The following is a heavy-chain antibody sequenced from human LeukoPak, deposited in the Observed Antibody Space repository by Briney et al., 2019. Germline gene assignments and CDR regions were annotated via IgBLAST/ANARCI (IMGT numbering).Heavy chain of an antibody. D-gene: IGHD3-22*01. CDR2: IYYSGST. Sequence: PSETLSLTCTVSGGSISSSSYYWGWIRQPPGKGLEWIGSIYYSGSTYYNPSLKSRVTISVDTSKNQFSLKLSSVTAADTAVYYCARDLHYDSSGWLGYWGQGTLVTVSS. J-gene: IGHJ4*02. V-gene: IGHV4-39*07. CDR1: GGSISSSSYY. CDR3: ARDLHYDSSGWLGY.